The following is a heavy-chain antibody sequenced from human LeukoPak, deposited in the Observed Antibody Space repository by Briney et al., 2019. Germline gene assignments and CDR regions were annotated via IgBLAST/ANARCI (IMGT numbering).Heavy chain of an antibody. Sequence: SVTVSCKASGGTFSSYAISWVRQAPGQGLEWMGGIIPIFGTANYAQKFQGRVTITADESTSTAYMELSSLRSEDTAVYYCARGYSDYYYYYMDVWGKGTTVTVSS. CDR2: IIPIFGTA. CDR1: GGTFSSYA. V-gene: IGHV1-69*13. J-gene: IGHJ6*03. D-gene: IGHD3-16*02. CDR3: ARGYSDYYYYYMDV.